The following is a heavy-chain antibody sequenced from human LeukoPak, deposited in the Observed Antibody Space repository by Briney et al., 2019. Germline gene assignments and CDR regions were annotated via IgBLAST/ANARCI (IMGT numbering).Heavy chain of an antibody. J-gene: IGHJ4*02. CDR1: GFTFSSYS. CDR2: ISSSSTYI. CDR3: ARDGVAELMSALDY. Sequence: GGALRLSCAAPGFTFSSYSMNWGRQAPGKRLEWVSFISSSSTYIYYADSLKGRFTISRDNAKNSLYLQMNSLRAEDTAVYYCARDGVAELMSALDYWGQGILVTVFS. D-gene: IGHD1-26*01. V-gene: IGHV3-21*06.